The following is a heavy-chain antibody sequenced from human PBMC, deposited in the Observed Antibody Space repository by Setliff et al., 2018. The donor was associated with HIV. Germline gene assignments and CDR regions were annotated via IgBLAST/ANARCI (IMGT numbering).Heavy chain of an antibody. Sequence: SETLSLTCTVSGGSISSSSDYWGWIRQPPGKGLEWIGSIYYSGTTYYKPSLKSRVTMSVDTSKNQFSLRLSSVTAADTAVYFCARDPHYFDTSGYYSYFYFDYWGHGTLVTVSS. CDR3: ARDPHYFDTSGYYSYFYFDY. CDR1: GGSISSSSDY. J-gene: IGHJ4*01. V-gene: IGHV4-39*07. CDR2: IYYSGTT. D-gene: IGHD3-22*01.